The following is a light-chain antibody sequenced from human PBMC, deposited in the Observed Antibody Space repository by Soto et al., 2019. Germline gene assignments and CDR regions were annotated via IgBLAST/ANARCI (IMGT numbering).Light chain of an antibody. CDR2: GAS. CDR3: QKYSDWPPEYT. J-gene: IGKJ2*01. Sequence: EIVVTQSPATLSVSPGERATLSCRASQSVSSNLAWYQQKPGQAPRLLIYGASTRATGIPARFRGSGSGTDFTLTISSLQSEDFAVYYCQKYSDWPPEYTFGQGTKLEIK. V-gene: IGKV3-15*01. CDR1: QSVSSN.